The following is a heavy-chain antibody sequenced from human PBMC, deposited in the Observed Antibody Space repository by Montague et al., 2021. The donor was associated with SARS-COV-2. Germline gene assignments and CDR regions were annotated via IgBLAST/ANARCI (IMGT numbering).Heavy chain of an antibody. CDR1: GGSLRHSC. CDR2: IYHTGTT. D-gene: IGHD3-10*01. Sequence: SETLSLTCSVSGGSLRHSCWTWIRQAPERGLEWIGYIYHTGTTKYNPALQSRLTISVDTAKNQFFLSLTSVTAADTAVYYCARVSSTALRGVIKTSGYYALDVWGPGTTVRVSS. CDR3: ARVSSTALRGVIKTSGYYALDV. J-gene: IGHJ6*02. V-gene: IGHV4-4*09.